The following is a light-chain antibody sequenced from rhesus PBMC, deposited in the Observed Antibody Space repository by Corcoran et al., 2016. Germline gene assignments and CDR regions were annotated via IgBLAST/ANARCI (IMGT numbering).Light chain of an antibody. V-gene: IGKV1S17*01. CDR2: GAS. CDR3: QQGYGVPYS. J-gene: IGKJ2*01. CDR1: QGIRNK. Sequence: DIQMTQSPSSLSASVGDRVTITCQASQGIRNKLAWYQQKTGKVPKLLIYGASTLQSGVPSRFSGSGSWTDFTLTISSLRPEDFATYYCQQGYGVPYSFGQGTKVEIK.